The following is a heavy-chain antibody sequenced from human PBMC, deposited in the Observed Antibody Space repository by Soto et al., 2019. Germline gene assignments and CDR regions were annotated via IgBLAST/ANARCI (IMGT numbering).Heavy chain of an antibody. V-gene: IGHV6-1*01. CDR1: GDSVSSNSAA. Sequence: SQTLSLTCAISGDSVSSNSAAWNWIRQSPSRGLEWLGRTYYRSKWYNDYAVSVKSRITINPDTSKNQFSLQLNSVTPEDTAVYYCAREPGGDWYNSGWYDYYYYYGMDVWGQGTTVTVSS. J-gene: IGHJ6*02. CDR3: AREPGGDWYNSGWYDYYYYYGMDV. CDR2: TYYRSKWYN. D-gene: IGHD6-19*01.